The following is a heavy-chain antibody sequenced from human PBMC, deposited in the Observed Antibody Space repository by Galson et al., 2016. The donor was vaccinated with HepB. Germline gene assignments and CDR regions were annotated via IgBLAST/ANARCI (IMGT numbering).Heavy chain of an antibody. CDR2: IKPDGSER. Sequence: SLRLSCATSGFTFGSVWMSWVRQAPGKGLEWVANIKPDGSERYYVDSLKGRFTISRDNAKNSLYLQMNNLGAEDTAVYYCALYYYDSSGFVEYFQHWGQGTRVTVSS. CDR1: GFTFGSVW. D-gene: IGHD3-22*01. CDR3: ALYYYDSSGFVEYFQH. V-gene: IGHV3-7*03. J-gene: IGHJ1*01.